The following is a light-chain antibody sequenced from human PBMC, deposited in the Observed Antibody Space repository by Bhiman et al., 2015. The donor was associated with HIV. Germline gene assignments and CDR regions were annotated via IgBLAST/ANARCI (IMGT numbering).Light chain of an antibody. CDR2: DVS. Sequence: QSALTQPASVSGSPGQSITISCTGTSSDVGAYNYVSWYQHHPGKAPKLMIYDVSKRPSGVSKRFSGSKSGNTASLTISGLQAEDEAGYCCSYAGLYWVFGGGTKLTVL. CDR1: SSDVGAYNY. V-gene: IGLV2-23*02. J-gene: IGLJ3*02. CDR3: CSYAGLYWV.